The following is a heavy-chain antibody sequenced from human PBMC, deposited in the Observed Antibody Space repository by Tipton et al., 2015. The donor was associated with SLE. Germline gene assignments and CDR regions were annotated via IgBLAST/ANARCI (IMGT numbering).Heavy chain of an antibody. CDR3: ARGYCSGGSCSAYFQH. CDR2: INHSGST. J-gene: IGHJ1*01. V-gene: IGHV4-34*01. Sequence: TLSLTCAVYGGSFSGYYWSWIRQPPGKGLEWIGEINHSGSTNYNPSLKSRVTVSVDTSKNQFSLKLNSVTAADTAVYYCARGYCSGGSCSAYFQHWGQGTLATVSS. D-gene: IGHD2-15*01. CDR1: GGSFSGYY.